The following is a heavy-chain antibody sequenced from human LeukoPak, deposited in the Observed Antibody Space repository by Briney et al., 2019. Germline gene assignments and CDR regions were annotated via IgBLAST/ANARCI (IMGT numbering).Heavy chain of an antibody. CDR3: ATTGRVIDY. J-gene: IGHJ4*02. V-gene: IGHV4-34*01. D-gene: IGHD1-14*01. CDR2: INHSGST. Sequence: SETLSLTCAVYGGSFSGYYWSWIRQPPGKGLEWIGEINHSGSTNYNPSLKSRVTISVDTSKNQVSLKLSSVTAADTAAYYCATTGRVIDYWGQGTLVTVSS. CDR1: GGSFSGYY.